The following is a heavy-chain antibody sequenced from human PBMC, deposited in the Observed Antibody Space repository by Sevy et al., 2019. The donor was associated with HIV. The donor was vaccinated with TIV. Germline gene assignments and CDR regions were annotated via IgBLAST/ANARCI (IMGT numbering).Heavy chain of an antibody. CDR2: ISYDGSNK. Sequence: GGSLRLSCAASGFTFSSYAMHWVRQAPGKGLEWVAVISYDGSNKYYADSVKGRFTISRDNSKNTLYLQMNSLRAEDTAVYYCARDLLPGYSSGSHYYYYYYGMDVWGQGTTVTVSS. V-gene: IGHV3-30*04. CDR1: GFTFSSYA. CDR3: ARDLLPGYSSGSHYYYYYYGMDV. J-gene: IGHJ6*02. D-gene: IGHD6-19*01.